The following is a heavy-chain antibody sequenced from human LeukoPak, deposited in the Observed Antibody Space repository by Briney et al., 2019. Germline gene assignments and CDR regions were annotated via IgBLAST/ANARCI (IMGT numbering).Heavy chain of an antibody. Sequence: PGGSLRLSCVVSGFTFSGNHMNWVRQAPGKGLEWVSYISSSGSTIYYADSVKGRFTISRDNAKNSLYLQMNSLRAEDTAVYYCARTPYDILTGYSWFDPWGQGTLVTVSS. CDR1: GFTFSGNH. D-gene: IGHD3-9*01. J-gene: IGHJ5*02. V-gene: IGHV3-48*03. CDR3: ARTPYDILTGYSWFDP. CDR2: ISSSGSTI.